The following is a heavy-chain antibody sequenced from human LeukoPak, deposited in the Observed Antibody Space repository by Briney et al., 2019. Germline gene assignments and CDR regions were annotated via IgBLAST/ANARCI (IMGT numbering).Heavy chain of an antibody. J-gene: IGHJ5*02. D-gene: IGHD6-13*01. Sequence: GGSLRLSCAASGFTFSDYYMTWIRQAPGKGLEWLSYIDSSGNVIYYADSVKGRFTISRDNAKNSVFLQMNSLRAEDTAVYYCAKGTHSSSWHWFDPWGQGTLVTVSS. CDR1: GFTFSDYY. V-gene: IGHV3-11*01. CDR3: AKGTHSSSWHWFDP. CDR2: IDSSGNVI.